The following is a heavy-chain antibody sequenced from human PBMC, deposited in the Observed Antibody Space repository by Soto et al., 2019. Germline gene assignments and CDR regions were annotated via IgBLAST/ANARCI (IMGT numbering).Heavy chain of an antibody. J-gene: IGHJ4*02. CDR2: FYYTGGT. D-gene: IGHD3-3*01. CDR1: GASISSSRSY. CDR3: ASPRQGNYDFLSGYYALDY. Sequence: SETLSLTCTVSGASISSSRSYWGWVRQPPGKGLEWIVSFYYTGGTYSTYYNPFLKSRVTISVDTSKSQFSLNLRSVTAADTAVYYCASPRQGNYDFLSGYYALDYWGQGTLVTVSS. V-gene: IGHV4-39*01.